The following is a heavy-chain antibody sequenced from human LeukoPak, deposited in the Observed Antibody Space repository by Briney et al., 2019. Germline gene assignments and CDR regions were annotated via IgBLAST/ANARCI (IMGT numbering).Heavy chain of an antibody. J-gene: IGHJ4*02. CDR3: AKSGGEFVEMATIYYFDS. D-gene: IGHD5-24*01. CDR1: GFTFSNYA. Sequence: GGSLRLSCAASGFTFSNYAMHWIRQAPGKGLEWVAIISYDGSGKYYADSVKGRFTISRDNAKNSLYLQMNSLRAEDTALYYCAKSGGEFVEMATIYYFDSWGQGTLVTVSS. CDR2: ISYDGSGK. V-gene: IGHV3-30-3*02.